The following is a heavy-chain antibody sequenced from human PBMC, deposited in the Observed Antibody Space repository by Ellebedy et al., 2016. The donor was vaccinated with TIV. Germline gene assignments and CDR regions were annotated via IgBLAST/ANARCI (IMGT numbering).Heavy chain of an antibody. CDR3: ARGGAGTGPYYFDY. V-gene: IGHV4-30-4*01. Sequence: MPSETLSLTCTVSGGSISSGDYYWSWIRQPPGKGLEWIGYIYYSGSTNYNPSLKSRVTISVDTSKNQFSLKLSSVTAADTAVYYCARGGAGTGPYYFDYWGQGTLVTVSS. CDR2: IYYSGST. D-gene: IGHD6-19*01. CDR1: GGSISSGDYY. J-gene: IGHJ4*02.